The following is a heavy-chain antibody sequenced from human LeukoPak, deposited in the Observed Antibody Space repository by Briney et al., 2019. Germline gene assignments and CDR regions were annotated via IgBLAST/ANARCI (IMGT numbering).Heavy chain of an antibody. D-gene: IGHD2-8*02. CDR1: GGSFSGYY. CDR3: ARVGPQVYCTGDCRNDGFDI. J-gene: IGHJ3*02. CDR2: INLDGSEK. V-gene: IGHV3-7*01. Sequence: ETLSLTCAVYGGSFSGYYWGWIRQPPGKGLEWVANINLDGSEKYYVGSVKGRFTISRENTENSMYLQMDSLRAEDTAVYYCARVGPQVYCTGDCRNDGFDIWGQGIMVTVSS.